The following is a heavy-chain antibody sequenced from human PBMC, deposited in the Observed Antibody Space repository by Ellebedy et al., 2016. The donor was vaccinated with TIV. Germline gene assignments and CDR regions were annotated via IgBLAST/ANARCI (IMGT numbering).Heavy chain of an antibody. CDR2: IYYSVST. V-gene: IGHV4-30-4*08. CDR1: ARSISSGDYY. J-gene: IGHJ5*02. D-gene: IGHD2-21*02. Sequence: SETLSLXCFVSARSISSGDYYCSWIRQPPGKGLEWIGSIYYSVSTSYNPSLKSRLSISIDTSKNQFSLNLSSVTAADTAVYYCARDNGIIGVTNEENWFDPWGQGTLVTVSS. CDR3: ARDNGIIGVTNEENWFDP.